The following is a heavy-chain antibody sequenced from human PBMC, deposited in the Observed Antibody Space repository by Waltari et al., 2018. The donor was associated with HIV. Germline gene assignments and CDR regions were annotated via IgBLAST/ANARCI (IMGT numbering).Heavy chain of an antibody. Sequence: QVQLVQSGAEVKKPGASVKVSCKASGYTFTGYYMHWVRQAPGQGLEWMGVINPNSGGKNDAQKLQGRVTMTRDTSISTAYMELSSLRSDDTAVYYCASGCGGDCSLGYWGQGTLVTVSS. CDR3: ASGCGGDCSLGY. J-gene: IGHJ4*02. CDR2: INPNSGGK. CDR1: GYTFTGYY. V-gene: IGHV1-2*02. D-gene: IGHD2-21*02.